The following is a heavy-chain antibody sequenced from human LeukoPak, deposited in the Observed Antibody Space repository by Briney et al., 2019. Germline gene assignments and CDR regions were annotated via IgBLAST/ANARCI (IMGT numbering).Heavy chain of an antibody. V-gene: IGHV3-53*05. CDR2: TYTGGNS. Sequence: GGSLRLSCAASGFTVSSIHMVWVRQAPGKGLEWVSVTYTGGNSYYADSVKGRFTISRDNSKSTLYLQMNSLRPEDTAVYYCARDRVSSGWSTFDYWGQGTLVAVSS. D-gene: IGHD6-19*01. CDR1: GFTVSSIH. CDR3: ARDRVSSGWSTFDY. J-gene: IGHJ4*02.